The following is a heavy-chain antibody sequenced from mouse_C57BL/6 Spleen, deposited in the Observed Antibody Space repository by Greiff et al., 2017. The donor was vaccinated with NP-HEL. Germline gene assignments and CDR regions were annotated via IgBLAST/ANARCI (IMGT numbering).Heavy chain of an antibody. CDR1: GFTFTDYY. Sequence: EVKLVESGGGLVQPGGSLSLSCAASGFTFTDYYMSWVRQPPGKALEWLGFIRNKANGYTTEYSASVKGRFTISRDNSQSILYLQMNALRAEDSATYYCARVGYGSSYDYWGQGTTLTVSS. V-gene: IGHV7-3*01. CDR2: IRNKANGYTT. D-gene: IGHD1-1*01. J-gene: IGHJ2*01. CDR3: ARVGYGSSYDY.